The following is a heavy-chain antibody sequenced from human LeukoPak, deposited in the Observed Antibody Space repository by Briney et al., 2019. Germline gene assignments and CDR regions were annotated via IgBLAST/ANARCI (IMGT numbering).Heavy chain of an antibody. D-gene: IGHD1-14*01. V-gene: IGHV1-18*01. CDR2: ISAYNGNT. CDR1: GYTFTSYG. Sequence: GASVKVSCKASGYTFTSYGISWVRQAPGQGLEWMGWISAYNGNTNYAQKLQGRVTMTTDTSTSTAYMELTNLSSDDTAVYYCARGTRYNSSPQYLDCWGQGTLVTVSS. J-gene: IGHJ4*02. CDR3: ARGTRYNSSPQYLDC.